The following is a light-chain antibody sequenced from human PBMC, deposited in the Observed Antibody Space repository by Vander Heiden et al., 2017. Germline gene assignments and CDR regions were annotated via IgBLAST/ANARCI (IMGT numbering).Light chain of an antibody. CDR1: SSNIGSNT. J-gene: IGLJ3*02. Sequence: QSVLTQPPSASGTHGQRVTISCSGRSSNIGSNTVSWYQQLPGTAPKLLIYSHNQRPSGVPDRFSGSKSGTSASVAISRLQSEDEAAYYCAAWDDSRNGPVFGGGTKLTVL. CDR3: AAWDDSRNGPV. V-gene: IGLV1-44*01. CDR2: SHN.